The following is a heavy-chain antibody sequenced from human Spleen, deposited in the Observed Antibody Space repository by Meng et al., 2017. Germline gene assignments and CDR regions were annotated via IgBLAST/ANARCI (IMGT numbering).Heavy chain of an antibody. CDR1: GFTFSSYA. CDR3: AKYSYGLGDYFDN. Sequence: QVQLVWSGGGVVQPGRSLRLSCAASGFTFSSYAMHWVRQAPGKGLEWVAVISYDGSNKYYADSVKGRFTISRHNSKNTLYLQVNSLRAEDTALYYCAKYSYGLGDYFDNWGQGALVTVSS. CDR2: ISYDGSNK. D-gene: IGHD5-18*01. V-gene: IGHV3-30*04. J-gene: IGHJ4*02.